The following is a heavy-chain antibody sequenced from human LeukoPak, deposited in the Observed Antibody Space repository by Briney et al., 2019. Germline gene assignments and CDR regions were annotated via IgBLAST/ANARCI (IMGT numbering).Heavy chain of an antibody. D-gene: IGHD1-1*01. CDR1: GGTFSSYA. CDR2: IIPIFGTA. V-gene: IGHV1-69*13. CDR3: ARDRATGTTRYYYMDV. Sequence: SVKVSCKASGGTFSSYAISWVRQAPGQGLGWMGGIIPIFGTANYAQKFQGRVTITADESTSTAYMELSSLRSEDTAVYYCARDRATGTTRYYYMDVWGKGTTVTVSS. J-gene: IGHJ6*03.